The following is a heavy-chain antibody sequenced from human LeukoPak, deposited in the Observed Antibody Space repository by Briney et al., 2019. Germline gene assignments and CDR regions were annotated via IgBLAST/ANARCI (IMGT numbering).Heavy chain of an antibody. Sequence: SETLSLTCTVSGGSISSGSYYWSWIRQPAGKELEWIGCIYTTGSTNYSPSLKSRVTISADTSKNQFSLKLSSVTAADTAVYYCARDNPFKYDYVNWGQGTLVTVSS. CDR1: GGSISSGSYY. D-gene: IGHD3-16*01. V-gene: IGHV4-61*02. CDR3: ARDNPFKYDYVN. J-gene: IGHJ4*02. CDR2: IYTTGST.